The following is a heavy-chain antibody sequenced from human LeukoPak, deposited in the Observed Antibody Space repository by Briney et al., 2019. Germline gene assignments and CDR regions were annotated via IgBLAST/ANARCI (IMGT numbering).Heavy chain of an antibody. Sequence: PGGSLRLSCTASGFTFSNYWMSWVRQAPGKGLEWVANMKQDGSEQYYVDSMKGRFTISRDNAKNSLYLQINSLRAEDTAVYYCAKELLYSGYDSENWGQGTLVTVSS. D-gene: IGHD5-12*01. V-gene: IGHV3-7*03. CDR1: GFTFSNYW. CDR3: AKELLYSGYDSEN. CDR2: MKQDGSEQ. J-gene: IGHJ4*02.